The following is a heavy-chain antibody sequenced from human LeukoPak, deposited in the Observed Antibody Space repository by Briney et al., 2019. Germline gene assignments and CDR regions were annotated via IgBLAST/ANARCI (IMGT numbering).Heavy chain of an antibody. Sequence: GGSLRLSCAASGFNFNYAWMNWVRQAPGKGLEWVSVIAGSDGFTQYADSVKGRFTISRDNSKNTVYLQMNRLRVEDTALYYCVRSLDYWGQGTLVTVSS. CDR3: VRSLDY. J-gene: IGHJ4*02. CDR1: GFNFNYAW. V-gene: IGHV3-23*01. CDR2: IAGSDGFT.